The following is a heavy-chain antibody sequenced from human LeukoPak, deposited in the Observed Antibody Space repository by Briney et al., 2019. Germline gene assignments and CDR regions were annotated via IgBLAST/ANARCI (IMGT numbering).Heavy chain of an antibody. D-gene: IGHD2-21*02. J-gene: IGHJ4*02. CDR1: GGSISSGGYS. Sequence: SETLSLTCAVSGGSISSGGYSWSWIRRPPGKGLEWIGYIYHSGSTYYNPSLKSRVTISVDRSKNQFSLKLSSVTAADTAVYYCARAGQCSGDCYSPYYFYYWGEGTLVTVSS. CDR2: IYHSGST. CDR3: ARAGQCSGDCYSPYYFYY. V-gene: IGHV4-30-2*01.